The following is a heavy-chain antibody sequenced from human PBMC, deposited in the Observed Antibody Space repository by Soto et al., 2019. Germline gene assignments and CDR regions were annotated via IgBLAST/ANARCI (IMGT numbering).Heavy chain of an antibody. CDR1: GFICSSYD. V-gene: IGHV3-23*01. CDR3: AKATATGGGAFDI. J-gene: IGHJ3*02. D-gene: IGHD2-8*02. CDR2: ILVGGST. Sequence: GGSLRLSCAASGFICSSYDMSWVRQAPGKGLEWVSTILVGGSTHYEDSVKGRFTISRDRSKNTLYLQMNSLTAGDTAVYYCAKATATGGGAFDICGQGTMVPVSS.